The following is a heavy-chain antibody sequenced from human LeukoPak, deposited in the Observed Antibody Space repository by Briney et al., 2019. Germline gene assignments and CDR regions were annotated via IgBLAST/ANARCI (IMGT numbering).Heavy chain of an antibody. Sequence: SETLSLTCAVYGGSFSGYYWSWIRQPPGKGLEWIEEINHSGSTNYNPSLKSRVTISVDTSKNQFSLKLSSVTAADTAVYYCARASMVRGVIIYYFDYWGQGTLVTVSS. CDR1: GGSFSGYY. V-gene: IGHV4-34*01. D-gene: IGHD3-10*01. J-gene: IGHJ4*02. CDR3: ARASMVRGVIIYYFDY. CDR2: INHSGST.